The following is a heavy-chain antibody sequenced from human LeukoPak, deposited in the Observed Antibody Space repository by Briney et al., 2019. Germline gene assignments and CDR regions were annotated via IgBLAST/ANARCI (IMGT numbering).Heavy chain of an antibody. J-gene: IGHJ6*02. CDR1: GGSISTYY. CDR3: ARGPLIYGMDV. V-gene: IGHV4-59*01. CDR2: IYYSGST. Sequence: SETLSLTCTVSGGSISTYYWSWIRQPPGKGLEWIGYIYYSGSTKYNPSLKSRVTISVDTSKNQFSLKLNSVTAADTAVYYCARGPLIYGMDVWGQGTTVTVSS.